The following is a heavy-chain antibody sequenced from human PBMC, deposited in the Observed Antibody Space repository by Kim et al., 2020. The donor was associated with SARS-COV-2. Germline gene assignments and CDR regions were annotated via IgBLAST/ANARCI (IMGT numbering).Heavy chain of an antibody. J-gene: IGHJ4*02. CDR3: ASRGSGRRFDY. Sequence: TNKAQKIQGRVTMTTDPSTGTAYMELRSLRSDDTAVYYCASRGSGRRFDYWGQGTLVTVSS. CDR2: T. V-gene: IGHV1-18*01. D-gene: IGHD3-10*01.